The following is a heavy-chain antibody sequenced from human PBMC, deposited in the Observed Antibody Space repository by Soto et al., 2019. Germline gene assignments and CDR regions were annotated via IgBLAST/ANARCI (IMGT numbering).Heavy chain of an antibody. V-gene: IGHV1-69*13. Sequence: SVKVSCKASGGTFSSYAISRVRQAAGQGLEWMGGIIPIFGTANYAQKFQGRVTITADESTSTAYMELSSLRSEDTAVYYCARDKSDCSSTSCYNYYYGMDVWGQGTTVTVSS. D-gene: IGHD2-2*02. J-gene: IGHJ6*02. CDR2: IIPIFGTA. CDR1: GGTFSSYA. CDR3: ARDKSDCSSTSCYNYYYGMDV.